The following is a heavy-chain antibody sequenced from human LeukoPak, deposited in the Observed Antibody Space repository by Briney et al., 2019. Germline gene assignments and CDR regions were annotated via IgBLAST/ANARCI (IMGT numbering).Heavy chain of an antibody. J-gene: IGHJ4*02. Sequence: PSETLSLTCIVSGDSISGSPYSWDWIRQPPGKGLEWIGSIYSGGSTYYNPSLKSRVTISVDTSNNQFSLKLNSVTAADTAVYYCARLSRGLAGSYWGQGTLVTVSS. V-gene: IGHV4-39*01. CDR3: ARLSRGLAGSY. D-gene: IGHD6-13*01. CDR1: GDSISGSPYS. CDR2: IYSGGST.